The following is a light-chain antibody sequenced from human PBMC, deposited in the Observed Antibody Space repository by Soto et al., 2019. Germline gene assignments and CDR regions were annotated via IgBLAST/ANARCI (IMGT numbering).Light chain of an antibody. Sequence: QSALTQPPSVSGSPGQSVTISCTGTGSDIGTFNRVSWYQQPPGTAPKLLIYDVNNRPSGVPDRFSGSKSDNTASLTISGLQAEDEADYYCSSYTSSSTYVFGTGTKVTVL. CDR3: SSYTSSSTYV. CDR1: GSDIGTFNR. J-gene: IGLJ1*01. V-gene: IGLV2-18*02. CDR2: DVN.